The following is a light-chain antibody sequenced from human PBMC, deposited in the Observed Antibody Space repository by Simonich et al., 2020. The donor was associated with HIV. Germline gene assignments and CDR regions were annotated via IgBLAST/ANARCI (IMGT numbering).Light chain of an antibody. CDR1: QGISNS. CDR2: KAS. J-gene: IGKJ2*01. Sequence: DIQMTQSPSSLSASVGDRVTFNGRASQGISNSLAWYQQKPGKAPKLLIYKASSLESGVPSRFSGSGSGTEFTLTISSLQPDDFATYYCQQYNSYSYTFGQGTKLEIK. V-gene: IGKV1-5*03. CDR3: QQYNSYSYT.